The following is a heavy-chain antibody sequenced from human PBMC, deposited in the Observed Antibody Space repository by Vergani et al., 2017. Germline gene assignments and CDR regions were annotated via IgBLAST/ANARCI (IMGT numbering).Heavy chain of an antibody. CDR2: TWYDGNNK. Sequence: QVQLVESGGGVVQPGRSLRLSCAASGFTFNQYGMHWVRQPPGKGLEWVAVTWYDGNNKQYADSVKGRFTISRDNSKSTMYLQMNSLRAEDTGVYYCARDWRLLYNRFDPWGQGTLVTVSS. J-gene: IGHJ5*02. D-gene: IGHD1-14*01. CDR1: GFTFNQYG. CDR3: ARDWRLLYNRFDP. V-gene: IGHV3-33*01.